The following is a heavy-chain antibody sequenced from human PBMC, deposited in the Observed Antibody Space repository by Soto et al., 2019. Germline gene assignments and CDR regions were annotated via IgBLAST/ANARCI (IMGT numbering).Heavy chain of an antibody. CDR2: ISSSSSTI. V-gene: IGHV3-48*02. Sequence: ETLSLTCAVSGGSISSGGYSWSWVRQAPGKGLEWVSYISSSSSTIYYADSVKGRFTISRGNAKNSLYLQMNSLRDEDTAVYYCARDCAYYDILTGYCQFDYWGQGTLVTVSS. CDR3: ARDCAYYDILTGYCQFDY. CDR1: GGSISSGGYS. J-gene: IGHJ4*02. D-gene: IGHD3-9*01.